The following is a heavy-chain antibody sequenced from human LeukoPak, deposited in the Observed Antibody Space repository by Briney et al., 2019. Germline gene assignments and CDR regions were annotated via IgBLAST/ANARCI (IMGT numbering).Heavy chain of an antibody. CDR3: AKDSGYDSSGYPFNWCDP. CDR2: ISGSGGST. V-gene: IGHV3-23*01. D-gene: IGHD3-22*01. J-gene: IGHJ5*02. Sequence: PGGSLRLSCAASGFTFSSYAMSWVRQAPGKGLEWVSAISGSGGSTYYADSVKGRFTISRDNSKNTLYLQMNSLRAEDTAVYYCAKDSGYDSSGYPFNWCDPWGQGTLVTVSS. CDR1: GFTFSSYA.